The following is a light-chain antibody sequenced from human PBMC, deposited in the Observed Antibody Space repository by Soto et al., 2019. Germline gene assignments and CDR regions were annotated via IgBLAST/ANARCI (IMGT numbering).Light chain of an antibody. Sequence: DIQMTQSPSTLSASVGDRVAITCRASQSINNLLAWYQQKPGKAPKLLIYKASSLESGVPSRFSGNGSGTEVTLTISSLQPDDVATNYCQQYSSYSPFGGGTKVEIK. CDR3: QQYSSYSP. CDR2: KAS. J-gene: IGKJ4*02. V-gene: IGKV1-5*03. CDR1: QSINNL.